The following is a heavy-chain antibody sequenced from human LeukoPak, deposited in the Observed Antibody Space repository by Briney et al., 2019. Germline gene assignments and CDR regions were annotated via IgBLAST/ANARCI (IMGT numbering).Heavy chain of an antibody. Sequence: ASVKVSCKASGYTFTGYYMHWMRQAPGQGLEWMGWINPNSGGTNYAQKFQGRVTMTRDTSISTAYMELSRLRSDDTAVYYCARRYVWGSYRYKDWFDPWGQGTLVTVSS. CDR2: INPNSGGT. CDR1: GYTFTGYY. CDR3: ARRYVWGSYRYKDWFDP. D-gene: IGHD3-16*02. V-gene: IGHV1-2*02. J-gene: IGHJ5*02.